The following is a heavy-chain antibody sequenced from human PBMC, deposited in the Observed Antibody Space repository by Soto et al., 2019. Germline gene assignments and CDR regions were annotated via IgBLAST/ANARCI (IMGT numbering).Heavy chain of an antibody. CDR3: ANLRGWLQPSYYYYGMDV. V-gene: IGHV3-23*01. J-gene: IGHJ6*02. D-gene: IGHD5-12*01. CDR1: GFTFSSYA. Sequence: PGGSLRLSCAASGFTFSSYAMSWVRQAPGKGLEWVSAISGSGGSTYYADSVKGRFTISRDNSKNTLYPQMNSLRAEDTAVYYCANLRGWLQPSYYYYGMDVWGQGTTVTLSS. CDR2: ISGSGGST.